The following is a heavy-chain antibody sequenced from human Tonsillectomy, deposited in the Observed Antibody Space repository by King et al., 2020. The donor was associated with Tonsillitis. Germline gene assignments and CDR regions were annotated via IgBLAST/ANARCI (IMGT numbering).Heavy chain of an antibody. Sequence: VQLVQSGGGLVQPGGSLRLSCAASGFTFSSYAMNWVRQAPGKGLEWVAAISGSGGNTYYADSVKGRVTISRDNSNNTLYLQMNSLRAEDTAVYYCAKARGGGYHCRFDYWGQGTLVTVSS. V-gene: IGHV3-23*04. J-gene: IGHJ4*02. CDR1: GFTFSSYA. D-gene: IGHD5-24*01. CDR2: ISGSGGNT. CDR3: AKARGGGYHCRFDY.